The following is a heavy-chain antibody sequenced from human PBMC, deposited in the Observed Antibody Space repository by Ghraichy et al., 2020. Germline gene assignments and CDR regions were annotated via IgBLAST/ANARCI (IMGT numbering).Heavy chain of an antibody. CDR2: IKSDGSNT. V-gene: IGHV3-74*01. CDR3: ARAYCSGGRCFFGTGGSHLDD. CDR1: GFTFSNYW. Sequence: GGSLRLSCAASGFTFSNYWMHWVRQAPGKGLVWVSRIKSDGSNTIYADSVKGRFTISRDNAKNTLYLQMNSLRAEDTAVYYCARAYCSGGRCFFGTGGSHLDDGGQGTLVTVSS. D-gene: IGHD2-15*01. J-gene: IGHJ4*02.